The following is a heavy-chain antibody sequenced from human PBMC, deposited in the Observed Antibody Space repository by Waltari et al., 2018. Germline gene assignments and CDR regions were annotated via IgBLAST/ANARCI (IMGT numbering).Heavy chain of an antibody. V-gene: IGHV4-34*01. CDR1: GGSFSGYY. CDR2: INHSGST. D-gene: IGHD6-6*01. J-gene: IGHJ4*02. CDR3: ARVFRRAARPAGAFDY. Sequence: QVQLQQWGAGLLKPSETLSLTCAVYGGSFSGYYWSWIRQPPGKGLEWIGEINHSGSTTDTPSLKSRVTISVDTSKNQFSLKLSSVTAADTAVYYCARVFRRAARPAGAFDYWGQGTLVTVSS.